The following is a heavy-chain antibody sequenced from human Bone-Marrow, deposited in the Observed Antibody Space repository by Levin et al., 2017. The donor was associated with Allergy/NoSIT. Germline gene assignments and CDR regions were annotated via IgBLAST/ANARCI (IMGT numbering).Heavy chain of an antibody. CDR1: GFTFSDHY. D-gene: IGHD2-15*01. J-gene: IGHJ4*02. Sequence: LSLTCAVSGFTFSDHYMDWVRQAPGKGLEWLGRSRNKANGYTTEYAASVNGRFTVSRDDSKNSLYLQMNSLEIEDTAVYYCARGGHCGGGTCYSDYFDYWGQGTLVTVSS. CDR2: SRNKANGYTT. CDR3: ARGGHCGGGTCYSDYFDY. V-gene: IGHV3-72*01.